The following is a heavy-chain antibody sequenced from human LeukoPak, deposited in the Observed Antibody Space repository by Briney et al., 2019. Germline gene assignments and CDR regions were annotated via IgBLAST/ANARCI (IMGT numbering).Heavy chain of an antibody. D-gene: IGHD3-3*01. CDR3: ARARGLEWLYYYYYMDV. Sequence: SETLSLTCTVSGGSISSSSYYWGWIRQPPGKGLEWIGSIYYSGSTYYNPSLKSRVTISVDTSKNQISLKLSSVTAADTAVYYCARARGLEWLYYYYYMDVWGKGTTVTVSS. CDR1: GGSISSSSYY. V-gene: IGHV4-39*07. J-gene: IGHJ6*03. CDR2: IYYSGST.